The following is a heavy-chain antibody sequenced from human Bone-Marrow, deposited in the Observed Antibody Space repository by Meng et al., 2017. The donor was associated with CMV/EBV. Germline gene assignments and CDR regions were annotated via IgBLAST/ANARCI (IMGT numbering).Heavy chain of an antibody. Sequence: GGSLRLSCAASGFTFSDYWMHWVRQVPGKGPVWVSRINSDGSKTNYVDFVKGRFTISRDNAKNSLFLQMNSLRAEDTAVYYCVTDQDRLGGIWVQGTMVTVPS. J-gene: IGHJ3*02. CDR2: INSDGSKT. V-gene: IGHV3-74*01. CDR1: GFTFSDYW. CDR3: VTDQDRLGGI. D-gene: IGHD5-12*01.